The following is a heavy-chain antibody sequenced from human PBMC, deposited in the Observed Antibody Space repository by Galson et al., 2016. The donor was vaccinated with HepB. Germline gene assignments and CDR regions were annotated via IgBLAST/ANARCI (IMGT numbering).Heavy chain of an antibody. V-gene: IGHV3-23*01. D-gene: IGHD2-2*01. CDR1: GFTFGDYG. CDR3: AKNAMVVPAAECVS. Sequence: LRLSCAASGFTFGDYGMSWVRQAPGKGLEWVSGISGGGGSTYDAGSVKGRFTISRDNSKNTLYLQMNSLRAKDTAVYYCAKNAMVVPAAECVSWGQGTLVTVSS. CDR2: ISGGGGST. J-gene: IGHJ4*02.